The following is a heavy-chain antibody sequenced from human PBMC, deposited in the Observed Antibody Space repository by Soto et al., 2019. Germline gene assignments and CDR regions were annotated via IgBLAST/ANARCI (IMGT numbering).Heavy chain of an antibody. D-gene: IGHD6-19*01. V-gene: IGHV3-30*03. J-gene: IGHJ4*02. Sequence: PWWSLRLSCSASVFTCTTYGMHWFRQAPGKGLEWVAVISYDGTNKFYEDSVDGRFTISRDNSKNTLFLQMNSLRTEDTAVYYCARGTPYTTGWYYFDFWGQGTLVTVSS. CDR1: VFTCTTYG. CDR2: ISYDGTNK. CDR3: ARGTPYTTGWYYFDF.